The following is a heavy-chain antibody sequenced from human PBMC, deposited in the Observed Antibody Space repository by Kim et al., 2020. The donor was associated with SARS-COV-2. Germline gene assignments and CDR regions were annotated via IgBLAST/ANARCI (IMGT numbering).Heavy chain of an antibody. CDR3: ARAEYQLLRPPLTWFDP. J-gene: IGHJ5*02. V-gene: IGHV7-4-1*02. Sequence: ASVKVSCKASGYTFTSYTMNWVRQAPGQGLEWMGWINTNTGNPTYAQGFPGRFVFSLDTSVSTAYLQISSLKAEDTAVYYCARAEYQLLRPPLTWFDPWGHGTLVTVSS. D-gene: IGHD2-2*01. CDR2: INTNTGNP. CDR1: GYTFTSYT.